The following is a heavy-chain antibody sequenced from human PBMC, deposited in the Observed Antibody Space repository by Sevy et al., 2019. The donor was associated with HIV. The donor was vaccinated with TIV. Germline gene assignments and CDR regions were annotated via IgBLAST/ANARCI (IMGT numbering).Heavy chain of an antibody. CDR1: GFTFTLYA. V-gene: IGHV3-30-3*01. Sequence: GGSLRLSCAASGFTFTLYAIHWVRQAPGKGLEWVALISYSGTNKNYADSAKGRFTISRDDSKNTAYLQMNNLRTDDTAVYYCARVAVEYCTDDCYHRFDYWGQGTQVTVSS. CDR2: ISYSGTNK. D-gene: IGHD2-21*02. CDR3: ARVAVEYCTDDCYHRFDY. J-gene: IGHJ4*02.